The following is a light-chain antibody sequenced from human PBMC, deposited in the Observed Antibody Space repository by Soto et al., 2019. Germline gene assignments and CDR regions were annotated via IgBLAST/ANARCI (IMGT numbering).Light chain of an antibody. V-gene: IGKV3-11*01. CDR2: DAS. CDR1: QSVSSY. Sequence: EIVLTQSPATLSLSPGERATLSCRASQSVSSYLAWYQQKPGQAPRLLIYDASNRATGIPARFSGSGSGTDFPLTISSLEPDEFPVYYCQQRGNWPWTFGQGNKVEIK. CDR3: QQRGNWPWT. J-gene: IGKJ1*01.